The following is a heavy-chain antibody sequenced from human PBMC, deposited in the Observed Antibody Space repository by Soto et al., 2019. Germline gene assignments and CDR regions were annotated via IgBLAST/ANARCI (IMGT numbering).Heavy chain of an antibody. CDR2: ISGTGGTT. J-gene: IGHJ4*02. Sequence: EVQLLESGGGLVQPGGSLRLSCAASGFTFSNYAMTWVRQAPGKGLGWVSLISGTGGTTYYEDSVRGRFSISRDNSKKTLYLQMNSLRAEDTAVYYCAKLVHHSLYSGSWSLIQPNPLDYSCQVALVTASS. D-gene: IGHD6-13*01. V-gene: IGHV3-23*01. CDR3: AKLVHHSLYSGSWSLIQPNPLDY. CDR1: GFTFSNYA.